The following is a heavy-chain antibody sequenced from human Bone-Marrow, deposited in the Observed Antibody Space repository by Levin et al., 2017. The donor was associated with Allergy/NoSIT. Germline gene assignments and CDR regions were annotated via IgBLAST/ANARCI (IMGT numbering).Heavy chain of an antibody. CDR3: ARGQEKTGRYWYFDV. Sequence: SQTLSLTCTVSNSSVSIYHWTWIRQTPGKGLDWVGRIYSSGSTYYNPSLSSRVSLSIDTSKNQFTLTLRSVTAADTGVYYCARGQEKTGRYWYFDVWGRGTRVAVSS. D-gene: IGHD1-1*01. CDR1: NSSVSIYH. CDR2: IYSSGST. V-gene: IGHV4-4*07. J-gene: IGHJ2*01.